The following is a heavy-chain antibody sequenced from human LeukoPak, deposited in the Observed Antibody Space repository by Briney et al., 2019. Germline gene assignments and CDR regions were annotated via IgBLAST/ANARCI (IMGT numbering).Heavy chain of an antibody. V-gene: IGHV5-51*01. CDR3: ARGQTSYNFDS. CDR1: GYSFTTYW. D-gene: IGHD3-16*01. J-gene: IGHJ4*02. Sequence: GESLKIPCTVSGYSFTTYWIGWVRQMPGKGLEWVGFIYPGDSDTRYSPSFQGHVTISADKSITTAYLQWNSLKASDTAIYFCARGQTSYNFDSWGQGTLVTVSS. CDR2: IYPGDSDT.